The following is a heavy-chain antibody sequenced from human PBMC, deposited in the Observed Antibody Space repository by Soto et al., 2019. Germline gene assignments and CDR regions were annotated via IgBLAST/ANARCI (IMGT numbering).Heavy chain of an antibody. CDR2: ISSSSSTI. D-gene: IGHD1-7*01. CDR1: GFTVSSYS. V-gene: IGHV3-48*01. CDR3: ARHHSNWIYEGVDY. J-gene: IGHJ4*02. Sequence: PGGSLRLSCAASGFTVSSYSINWVRQAPGKGLEWVSYISSSSSTIYYADSVKGRFTISKDNAKNSLYLQMNSLRAEDTAVYYCARHHSNWIYEGVDYWGQGTLVTVSS.